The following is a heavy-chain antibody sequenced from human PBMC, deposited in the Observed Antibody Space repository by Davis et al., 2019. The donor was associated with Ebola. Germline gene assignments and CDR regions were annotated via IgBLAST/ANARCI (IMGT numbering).Heavy chain of an antibody. D-gene: IGHD3-9*01. CDR2: FGTGGDT. CDR1: GFIFRNYV. Sequence: GGSLRLSCETSGFIFRNYVMSWVRQAPGKGLEWVSTFGTGGDTYYADSVKGRFTISRDNAKNSLFLQMSSLRHEDTAVYYCARGGRWYDIMTEASVMDVWGKGTTVTVSS. J-gene: IGHJ6*03. CDR3: ARGGRWYDIMTEASVMDV. V-gene: IGHV3-69-1*01.